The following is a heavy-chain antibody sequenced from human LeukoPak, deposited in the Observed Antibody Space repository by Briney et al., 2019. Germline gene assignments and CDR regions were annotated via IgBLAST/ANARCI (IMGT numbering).Heavy chain of an antibody. J-gene: IGHJ6*02. D-gene: IGHD3-3*01. V-gene: IGHV1-8*01. CDR3: ARGHAGFWSGYDYYYGMDA. Sequence: ASVKVSCKASGYTFTSYDINWVRQATGQGLEWMGWMNPNSGNTGYAQKFQGRVTMTRNTSISTAYMELSSLRSEDTAVYYCARGHAGFWSGYDYYYGMDAWGQGTTVTVSS. CDR1: GYTFTSYD. CDR2: MNPNSGNT.